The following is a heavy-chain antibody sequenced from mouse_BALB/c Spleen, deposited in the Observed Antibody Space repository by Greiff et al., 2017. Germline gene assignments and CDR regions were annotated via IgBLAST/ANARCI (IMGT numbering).Heavy chain of an antibody. D-gene: IGHD2-14*01. V-gene: IGHV5-12-1*01. CDR1: GFAFSSYD. J-gene: IGHJ4*01. Sequence: EVQRVESGGGLVKPGGSLKLSCAASGFAFSSYDMSWVRQTPEKRLEWVAYISSGGGSTYYPDTVKGRFTISRDNAKNTLYLQMSSLKSEDTAMYYCARGVPLDYRYDEGYAMDYWGQGTSVTVSS. CDR3: ARGVPLDYRYDEGYAMDY. CDR2: ISSGGGST.